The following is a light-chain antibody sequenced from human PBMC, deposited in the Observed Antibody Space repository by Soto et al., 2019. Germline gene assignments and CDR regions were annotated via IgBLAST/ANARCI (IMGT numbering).Light chain of an antibody. CDR2: DNN. J-gene: IGLJ2*01. V-gene: IGLV1-51*01. Sequence: QSVLTQPPSVSAAPGQKVTISCSGSSSNIGIYYVSWYQHVPGTAPKLLISDNNRRLSGIPDRFSGSKSGTSATLGITGLQTGDEADYYCGTWDSSLNSALFGGGTKLTVL. CDR1: SSNIGIYY. CDR3: GTWDSSLNSAL.